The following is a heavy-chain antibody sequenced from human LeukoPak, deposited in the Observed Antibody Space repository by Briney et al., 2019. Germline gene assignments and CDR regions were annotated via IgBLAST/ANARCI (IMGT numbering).Heavy chain of an antibody. CDR3: AEHRDILTGYYEGDY. CDR2: ISGSGGST. J-gene: IGHJ4*02. D-gene: IGHD3-9*01. Sequence: GGSLRLSCAASGFTFSSYAMSWVRQAPGEGLEWVSAISGSGGSTYYADAMKGRFTISRDNSKNTLYLQMNSLRAEDTAVYYCAEHRDILTGYYEGDYWGQGTLVTVSS. CDR1: GFTFSSYA. V-gene: IGHV3-23*01.